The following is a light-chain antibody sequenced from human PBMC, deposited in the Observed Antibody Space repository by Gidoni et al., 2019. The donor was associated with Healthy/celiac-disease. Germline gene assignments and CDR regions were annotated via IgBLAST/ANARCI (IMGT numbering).Light chain of an antibody. CDR3: QQYGSSPQT. CDR1: QSVSSSY. Sequence: EIVFTQSPGPLSLSPGERATLSCRASQSVSSSYLAWYQQKPGQAPRLLIYGASSRATGIPDRFSGSGSGTDFTLTISRLEPEDFAVYYCQQYGSSPQTFGPGTKVDIK. V-gene: IGKV3-20*01. CDR2: GAS. J-gene: IGKJ3*01.